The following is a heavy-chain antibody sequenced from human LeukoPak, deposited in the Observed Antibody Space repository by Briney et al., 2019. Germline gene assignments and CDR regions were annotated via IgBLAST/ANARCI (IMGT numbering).Heavy chain of an antibody. Sequence: GGSLRLSCAASGFTFSSYNMNWVRQAPGKGLEWVSSISSSSGYIYYADSVMGRFTISRDNAKNSLYLQMNSLRAEDTAVYYCARDRLAAAADAFDIWGQGTMVTVSS. V-gene: IGHV3-21*01. CDR2: ISSSSGYI. D-gene: IGHD6-13*01. CDR3: ARDRLAAAADAFDI. J-gene: IGHJ3*02. CDR1: GFTFSSYN.